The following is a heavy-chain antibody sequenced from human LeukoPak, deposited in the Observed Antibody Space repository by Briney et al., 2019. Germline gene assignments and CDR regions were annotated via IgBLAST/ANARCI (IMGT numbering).Heavy chain of an antibody. CDR3: ARELGYDFWSGYYSYYYGMDV. V-gene: IGHV1-2*02. CDR2: INPNSGGT. D-gene: IGHD3-3*01. Sequence: ASVKLSCKASGYTFTGYYMHWVRQAPGQGLEWMGWINPNSGGTNYAQKFQGRVTMTRDTSISTAYMELSRLRSDDTAVYYCARELGYDFWSGYYSYYYGMDVWGQGTTVTVSS. J-gene: IGHJ6*02. CDR1: GYTFTGYY.